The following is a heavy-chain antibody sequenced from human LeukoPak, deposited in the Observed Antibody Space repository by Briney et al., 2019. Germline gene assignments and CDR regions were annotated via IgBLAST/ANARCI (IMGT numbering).Heavy chain of an antibody. J-gene: IGHJ4*02. CDR1: GFTFSSYA. CDR2: ITGSGIT. CDR3: AKPLTASTGTDFDY. D-gene: IGHD3-9*01. V-gene: IGHV3-23*01. Sequence: PEGSLRLSCAVSGFTFSSYAMSWVRQAPGKGLEWVSAITGSGITYYADSVKGRFTISRDNSKNTLFLQLSSLRAEDTAVYYCAKPLTASTGTDFDYWGQGTLVTVSS.